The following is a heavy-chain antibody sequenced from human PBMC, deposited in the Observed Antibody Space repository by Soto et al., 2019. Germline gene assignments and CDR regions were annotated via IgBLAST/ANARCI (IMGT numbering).Heavy chain of an antibody. V-gene: IGHV4-4*02. CDR3: ARRYYYDSSGYYPAPFVY. CDR2: IYHSGST. CDR1: GGSISSSNW. D-gene: IGHD3-22*01. Sequence: QVQLQESGPGLVKPSGTLSLTCAVSGGSISSSNWWSWVRQPPGKGLEWIGEIYHSGSTNYNPSLKRRVTISVDKAKNQVSLKLSSVTAADTAVYYCARRYYYDSSGYYPAPFVYWGQGTLVTVSS. J-gene: IGHJ4*02.